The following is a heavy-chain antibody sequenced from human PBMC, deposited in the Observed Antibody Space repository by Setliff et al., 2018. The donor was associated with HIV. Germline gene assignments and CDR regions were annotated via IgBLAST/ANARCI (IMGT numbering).Heavy chain of an antibody. V-gene: IGHV4-59*01. J-gene: IGHJ6*03. CDR2: IYYSGST. CDR1: GGSTSSYY. Sequence: SETLSLTCTVSGGSTSSYYWSWIRQPPGKGLEWIGYIYYSGSTNYNPSLKSRVTISVDTSKNQFSLKLSSVTAADTAVYYCARGSRGYSYAYYYYYMDVWGKGTTVTVSS. CDR3: ARGSRGYSYAYYYYYMDV. D-gene: IGHD5-18*01.